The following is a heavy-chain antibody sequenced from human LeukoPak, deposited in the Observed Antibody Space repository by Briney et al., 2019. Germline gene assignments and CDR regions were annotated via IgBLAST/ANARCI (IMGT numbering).Heavy chain of an antibody. J-gene: IGHJ6*02. CDR1: GFTFSDYY. CDR3: ARDYGDYHWYYHGMDV. V-gene: IGHV3-11*04. Sequence: GGSLRLSCAASGFTFSDYYMSWIRQAPGKGLEWVSYISSSGSTIYYADSVKGRFTISRDNAKNSLYLQMNSLRAEDTAVYYCARDYGDYHWYYHGMDVWGQGTTVTVSS. CDR2: ISSSGSTI. D-gene: IGHD4-17*01.